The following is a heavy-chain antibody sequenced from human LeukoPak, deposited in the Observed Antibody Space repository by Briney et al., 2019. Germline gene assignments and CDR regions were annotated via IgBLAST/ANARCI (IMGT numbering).Heavy chain of an antibody. J-gene: IGHJ2*01. CDR1: GGTFSSYT. Sequence: GSSVKVSCKASGGTFSSYTISWVRQAPGQGLEWMGRIIPILGIANYAQKFQGRVTITADKSTSTAYMELSSLRSEDTAVYYCARDQYCSNGVCQWYFDLWGRGTLVTVSS. D-gene: IGHD2-8*01. CDR2: IIPILGIA. CDR3: ARDQYCSNGVCQWYFDL. V-gene: IGHV1-69*04.